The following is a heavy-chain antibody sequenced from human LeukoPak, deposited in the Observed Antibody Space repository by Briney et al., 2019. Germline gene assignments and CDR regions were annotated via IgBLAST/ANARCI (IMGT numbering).Heavy chain of an antibody. CDR2: IYHSGST. CDR3: ARVSSWIQFDY. Sequence: SETLSLTCAVSGYSISSGYYWGWLRQPPGKGLEWIGSIYHSGSTYYNPSRKSRVTISVGTSKNQFSLKLSSVTAADTAVYYCARVSSWIQFDYWGQGTLVTVSS. J-gene: IGHJ4*02. V-gene: IGHV4-38-2*01. D-gene: IGHD6-13*01. CDR1: GYSISSGYY.